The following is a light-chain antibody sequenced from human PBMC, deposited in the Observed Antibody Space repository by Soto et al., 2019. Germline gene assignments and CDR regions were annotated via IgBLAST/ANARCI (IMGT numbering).Light chain of an antibody. CDR3: QQYGRSPPMYT. CDR1: QSVSSSY. J-gene: IGKJ2*01. V-gene: IGKV3-20*01. CDR2: GAS. Sequence: EIVLTQSPGTLSLSPGERATLSCKASQSVSSSYLAWYQQKPGQAPRLLIYGASSRATGIPDRFSGSGSGTDFTLTISRLEPEDFAVDYGQQYGRSPPMYTFGQGTKLEIQ.